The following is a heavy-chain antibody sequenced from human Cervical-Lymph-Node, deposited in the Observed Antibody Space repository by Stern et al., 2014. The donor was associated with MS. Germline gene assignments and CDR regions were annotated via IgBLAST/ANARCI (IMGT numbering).Heavy chain of an antibody. V-gene: IGHV1-2*02. J-gene: IGHJ3*02. Sequence: VHLVESGAEVKKPGASVKVSCKASGYSFTGYYMHWVRQAPGQGLEWMGWINPNSGETKYAQKFQGRVTMTKGTSVSQASLDLSSRTSDDTAVYYCARDEGTVTSPDIWGQGTMVTVSS. CDR1: GYSFTGYY. CDR2: INPNSGET. CDR3: ARDEGTVTSPDI. D-gene: IGHD4-17*01.